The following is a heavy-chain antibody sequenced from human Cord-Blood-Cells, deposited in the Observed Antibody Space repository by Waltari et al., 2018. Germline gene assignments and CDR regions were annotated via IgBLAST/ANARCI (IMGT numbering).Heavy chain of an antibody. Sequence: QAQLQESGPGLVKPSGTLSLTCAVPGGSISRSNWWSWVRPHPGKGLEWIGEIYHSGSTNYNPSLKSRVTISVDKSKNQFSLKLSSVTAADTAVYYCARDEVLGYSSSWYFDYWGQGTLVTVSS. CDR1: GGSISRSNW. D-gene: IGHD6-13*01. CDR3: ARDEVLGYSSSWYFDY. V-gene: IGHV4-4*02. J-gene: IGHJ4*02. CDR2: IYHSGST.